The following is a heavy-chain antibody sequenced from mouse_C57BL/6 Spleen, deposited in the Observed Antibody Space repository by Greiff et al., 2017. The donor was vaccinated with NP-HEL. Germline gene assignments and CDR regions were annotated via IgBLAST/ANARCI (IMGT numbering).Heavy chain of an antibody. CDR1: GYTFTDYE. V-gene: IGHV1-15*01. Sequence: VQLQQSGAELVRPGASVTLSCKASGYTFTDYEMHWVKQTPVHGLEWIGAIDPETGGTAYNQKFKGKAILTADKSSSTAYMELRSLTSEDSAVYYCTRRELRRDYWGQGTTLTVSS. J-gene: IGHJ2*01. CDR2: IDPETGGT. D-gene: IGHD6-1*02. CDR3: TRRELRRDY.